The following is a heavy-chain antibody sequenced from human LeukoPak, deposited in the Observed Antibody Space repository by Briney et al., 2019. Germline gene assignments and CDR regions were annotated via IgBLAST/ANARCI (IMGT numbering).Heavy chain of an antibody. Sequence: KPSETLSLTCTVSGGSISSHYWSWIRQPPGKGLEWIGYIYYSGSTNCNPSLKSRVTISVDTSKNQFSLKLSSVTAADTAVYYCARGGYRDYFDYWGQGTLVTVSS. D-gene: IGHD3-16*02. J-gene: IGHJ4*02. CDR2: IYYSGST. CDR1: GGSISSHY. V-gene: IGHV4-59*11. CDR3: ARGGYRDYFDY.